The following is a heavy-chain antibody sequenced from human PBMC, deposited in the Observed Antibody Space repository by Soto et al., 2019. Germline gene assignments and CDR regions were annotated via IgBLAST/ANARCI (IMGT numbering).Heavy chain of an antibody. V-gene: IGHV1-2*02. D-gene: IGHD2-2*01. CDR3: ARDHQYCANTNCYFFAS. J-gene: IGHJ4*02. Sequence: QVQLVQSGAEVKKPGASVKVSCKASGYTFTGYWMHWVRQAPGQGLEWMGWINPNSGGTKYAQKFQGRVTMTRDTSLSTAYMELSRLRSDDTAVYYCARDHQYCANTNCYFFASWGQGNLVTVSS. CDR1: GYTFTGYW. CDR2: INPNSGGT.